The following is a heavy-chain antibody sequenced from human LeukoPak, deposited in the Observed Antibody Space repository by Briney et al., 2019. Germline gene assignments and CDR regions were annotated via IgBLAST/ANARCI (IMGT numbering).Heavy chain of an antibody. J-gene: IGHJ4*02. V-gene: IGHV4-59*01. D-gene: IGHD6-13*01. CDR3: ARHTVGSGWYDY. Sequence: SETLSLXCTVSGGSISNYYWSWSRQPPGKGLECIGYMYYSGSASYNPSLKSRVTISVDTSKNEFALKQSSVTAADPAVYYLARHTVGSGWYDYGRQGTVVTVP. CDR2: MYYSGSA. CDR1: GGSISNYY.